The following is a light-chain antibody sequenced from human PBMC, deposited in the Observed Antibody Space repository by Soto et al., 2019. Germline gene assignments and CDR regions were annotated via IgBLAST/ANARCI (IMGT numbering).Light chain of an antibody. V-gene: IGKV1-27*01. CDR2: SAS. CDR1: QGISSY. CDR3: QNYGSAPLT. J-gene: IGKJ4*01. Sequence: DIQMTQSPSSLSASVGDRVTITCRARQGISSYLAWYRQKPGKVPKVLIYSASALQSGVPSRFSGSGSGTDFTLTISSLQPEDVATYYCQNYGSAPLTFGGGTKVEIK.